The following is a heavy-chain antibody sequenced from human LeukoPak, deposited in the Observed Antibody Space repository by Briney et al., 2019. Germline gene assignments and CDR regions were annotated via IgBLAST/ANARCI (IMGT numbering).Heavy chain of an antibody. Sequence: PGGSLRLSCAASGFTFSSYAMSWVRQAPGKGLEWVAVISYDGSNKYYADSVKGRFTISRDNSKNTLYLQMNSLRAEDTAVCYCAKELDSRITMVRGDPWGQGTLVTVSS. CDR3: AKELDSRITMVRGDP. D-gene: IGHD3-10*01. J-gene: IGHJ5*02. V-gene: IGHV3-30*18. CDR1: GFTFSSYA. CDR2: ISYDGSNK.